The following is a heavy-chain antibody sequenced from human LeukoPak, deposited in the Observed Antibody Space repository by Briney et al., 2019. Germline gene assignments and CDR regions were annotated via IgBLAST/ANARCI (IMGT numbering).Heavy chain of an antibody. V-gene: IGHV4-4*02. J-gene: IGHJ4*02. CDR1: GGSISSSNW. CDR2: IYHSGST. D-gene: IGHD6-13*01. CDR3: ASQYSSSWDYYFGY. Sequence: SGTLSLTCAVSGGSISSSNWWSWVRPPPGKGLEWIGEIYHSGSTNYNPSLKGRVTISVDKSKNQFSLKLSSVTAADTAVYYCASQYSSSWDYYFGYWGQGTLVTVSS.